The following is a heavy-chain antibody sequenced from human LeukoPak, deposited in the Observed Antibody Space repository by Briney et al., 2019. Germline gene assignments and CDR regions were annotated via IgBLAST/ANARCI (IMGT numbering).Heavy chain of an antibody. V-gene: IGHV1-2*06. CDR2: INPNSGGT. D-gene: IGHD3-10*01. Sequence: ASVKVSCKASGYTFTGYYMHWVRQAPGQGLEWMGRINPNSGGTNYAQKFQGRVTMTRDTSISTAYMELSRLRSDDTAVYYCERGITMVRGRFDDYYYYYYMDVGGKGTAVTVSS. CDR3: ERGITMVRGRFDDYYYYYYMDV. J-gene: IGHJ6*03. CDR1: GYTFTGYY.